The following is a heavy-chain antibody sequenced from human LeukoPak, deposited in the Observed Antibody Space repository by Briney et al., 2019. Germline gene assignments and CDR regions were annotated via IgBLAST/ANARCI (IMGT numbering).Heavy chain of an antibody. CDR1: GFTFSSCA. D-gene: IGHD2-15*01. CDR2: ISDNGDRT. V-gene: IGHV3-23*01. J-gene: IGHJ4*02. Sequence: GSLRLSCAASGFTFSSCAMTWVRQAPGKGLEWVSSISDNGDRTYYADSVKGRFTISRDNSKTTLYLQMNSLRAEDTAVYYCVKRWPWLDYWGQGTLVTVSS. CDR3: VKRWPWLDY.